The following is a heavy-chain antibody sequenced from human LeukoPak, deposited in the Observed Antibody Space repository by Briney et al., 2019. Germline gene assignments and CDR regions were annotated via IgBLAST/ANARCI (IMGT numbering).Heavy chain of an antibody. CDR1: GGSFSGYY. D-gene: IGHD1-14*01. V-gene: IGHV4-34*01. J-gene: IGHJ4*02. Sequence: SETLSLTCAVYGGSFSGYYWSWIRQPPGKGLEWIGEINHSGSTNYNPSLKSRVTISVDTSKNQFSLKLSSVTAADTAVYYCARHFRRAGPERPYYFDYWGLGTLVTVSS. CDR2: INHSGST. CDR3: ARHFRRAGPERPYYFDY.